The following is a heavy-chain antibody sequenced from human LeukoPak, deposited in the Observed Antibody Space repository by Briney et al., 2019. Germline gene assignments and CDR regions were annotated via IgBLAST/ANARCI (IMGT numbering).Heavy chain of an antibody. D-gene: IGHD3-22*01. V-gene: IGHV1-18*01. CDR1: GYTFITYG. Sequence: GASVKVSCKASGYTFITYGISWVRQAPGQGLEWMGWINPRNGNTNYVQKLQGRVTMTTDTSTCTAYMELRSLRSDDTAVYYCARVGYDSSGHHRYAFDIWGQGTMVTVSS. CDR2: INPRNGNT. CDR3: ARVGYDSSGHHRYAFDI. J-gene: IGHJ3*02.